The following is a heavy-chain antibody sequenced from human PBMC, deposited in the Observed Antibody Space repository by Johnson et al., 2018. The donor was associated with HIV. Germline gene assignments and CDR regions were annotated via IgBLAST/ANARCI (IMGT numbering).Heavy chain of an antibody. V-gene: IGHV3-30*04. CDR1: GFTFSSYA. Sequence: VQLVESGGGLVQPGRSLRLSCAASGFTFSSYAMHWVRQAPGKGLEWVAVISYDGSDKYYADSVKGRFTISRDNAKNSLYLQMNSLRAEDTAIYFCARGGPFHAFDIWGHGTTVTVSS. CDR2: ISYDGSDK. J-gene: IGHJ3*02. D-gene: IGHD2-21*01. CDR3: ARGGPFHAFDI.